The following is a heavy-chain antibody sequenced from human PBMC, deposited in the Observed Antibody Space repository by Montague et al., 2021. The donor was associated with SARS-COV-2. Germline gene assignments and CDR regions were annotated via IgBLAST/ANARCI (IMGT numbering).Heavy chain of an antibody. J-gene: IGHJ6*02. CDR2: ISSDGSST. CDR1: GFTFSSYW. D-gene: IGHD6-13*01. CDR3: ARSGQQLVHPLATLYYYYGMDV. Sequence: SLRLSCAASGFTFSSYWMHWVRQAPGKGLVWVSRISSDGSSTSYADSVKGRFTISRDNAKNTLYLQMNSLRAEDTAVYYCARSGQQLVHPLATLYYYYGMDVWGQGTTVTVSS. V-gene: IGHV3-74*01.